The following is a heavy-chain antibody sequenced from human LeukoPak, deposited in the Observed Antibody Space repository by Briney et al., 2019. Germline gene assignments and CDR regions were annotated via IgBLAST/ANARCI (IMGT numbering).Heavy chain of an antibody. CDR2: IKSKTDGGTT. CDR1: GFTFSNAW. CDR3: RSSLDYYYYYMDV. J-gene: IGHJ6*03. Sequence: KAGGSLRLSCAASGFTFSNAWMSWVRQAPGKGLEWVGRIKSKTDGGTTDYAAPVKGRFTISRDDSKNTLYLQMNSLKTEDTAVYYCRSSLDYYYYYMDVWGKGTTVTVSS. D-gene: IGHD6-13*01. V-gene: IGHV3-15*01.